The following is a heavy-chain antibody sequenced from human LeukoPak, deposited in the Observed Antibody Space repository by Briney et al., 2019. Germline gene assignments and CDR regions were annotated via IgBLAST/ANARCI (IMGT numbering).Heavy chain of an antibody. CDR3: SRGGRYFDWLKYYFDY. Sequence: GGSLRLSCAASGFTFSSYWMHWVRQAPGKGLVWVSRINSDGSSTSYADSVKGRFTISRDNAKNTLYLQMNSLRAEDTAVYYCSRGGRYFDWLKYYFDYWGQGTLVTVSS. D-gene: IGHD3-9*01. J-gene: IGHJ4*02. V-gene: IGHV3-74*01. CDR2: INSDGSST. CDR1: GFTFSSYW.